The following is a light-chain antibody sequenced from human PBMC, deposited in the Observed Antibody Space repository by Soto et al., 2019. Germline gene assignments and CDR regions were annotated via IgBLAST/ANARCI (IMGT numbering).Light chain of an antibody. CDR1: SRDVGGYNY. V-gene: IGLV2-14*01. CDR2: DVS. Sequence: QFVLTQPVYVSGSPGQSITISYTGTSRDVGGYNYVSWYQQHPGKAPKLMIYDVSNRPSGVSNRFSGSKSGNTASLTISGLQAEDEADYYCSSYTSSSSYVFGTGTKVTVL. CDR3: SSYTSSSSYV. J-gene: IGLJ1*01.